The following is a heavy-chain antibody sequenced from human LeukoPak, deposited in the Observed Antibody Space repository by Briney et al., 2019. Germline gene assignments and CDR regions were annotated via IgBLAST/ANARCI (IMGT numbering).Heavy chain of an antibody. V-gene: IGHV3-23*01. CDR2: ITGSGGST. CDR1: GFTFRSYA. J-gene: IGHJ1*01. Sequence: PGGSLRLSCAASGFTFRSYAMSWVRQAPGEGLEWVSGITGSGGSTYYADSVKGRFTVSRDNSKNTLYLQVNNLRAEDTAVYYCAQDVGIAVAGTDYFQHWGQGTLVTVSS. CDR3: AQDVGIAVAGTDYFQH. D-gene: IGHD6-13*01.